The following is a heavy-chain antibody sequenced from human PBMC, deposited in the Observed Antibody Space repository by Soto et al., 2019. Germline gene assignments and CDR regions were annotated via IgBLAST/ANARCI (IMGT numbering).Heavy chain of an antibody. CDR2: INHSGST. CDR3: ARGADLGYYFDY. D-gene: IGHD7-27*01. Sequence: SETLSLTCAVYGGSFSGYYWSWIRQPPGKGLEWIGEINHSGSTNYNPSLKSRVTISVDTSKNQFSLKLSSVTAADTAVYYCARGADLGYYFDYWGQGTLVTVSS. J-gene: IGHJ4*02. CDR1: GGSFSGYY. V-gene: IGHV4-34*01.